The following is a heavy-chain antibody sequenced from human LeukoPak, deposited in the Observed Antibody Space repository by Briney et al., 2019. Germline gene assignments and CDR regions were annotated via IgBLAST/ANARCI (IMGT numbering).Heavy chain of an antibody. CDR1: GFTFSSHA. Sequence: GGSLRLSCAASGFTFSSHAMSWVRQAPGKGLEWVSSISFTGGTTYYADSVKGRFTISRDNSKDTLYLQMNSVRAEDTAIYYCVKNGDRGAYCSGGSCYPYYYYYMDVWGKGTTVTISS. V-gene: IGHV3-23*01. J-gene: IGHJ6*03. D-gene: IGHD2-15*01. CDR2: ISFTGGTT. CDR3: VKNGDRGAYCSGGSCYPYYYYYMDV.